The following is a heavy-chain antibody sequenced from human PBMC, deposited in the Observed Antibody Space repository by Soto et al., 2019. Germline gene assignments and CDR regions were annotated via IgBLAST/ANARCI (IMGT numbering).Heavy chain of an antibody. V-gene: IGHV2-5*02. Sequence: SGPTLVNPTQTLTLTCTFSGFSLSTSGVGVGWIRQPPGKALEWLALIYWDDDKRYSPSLKSRLTITKDTSKNQVVLTMTNMDPVDTATYYCAHRRRVQLERRGNYYYGMDVWGQGTTVTVSS. CDR3: AHRRRVQLERRGNYYYGMDV. D-gene: IGHD1-1*01. CDR2: IYWDDDK. CDR1: GFSLSTSGVG. J-gene: IGHJ6*02.